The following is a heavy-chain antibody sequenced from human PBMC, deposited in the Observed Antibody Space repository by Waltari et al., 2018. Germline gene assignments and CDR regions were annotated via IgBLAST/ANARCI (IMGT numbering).Heavy chain of an antibody. Sequence: QVQLVQSGTEVKKPGASVKVSCQASGYRFTDYHLPWLRQTPGQGPEWLGWINPKNGDTGYAQNFLGRVTMTRDTSINTVYMDLSGLRSDDTAVFYCARDPGPIVGAPDYWGQGTLVTVSS. CDR1: GYRFTDYH. V-gene: IGHV1-2*02. CDR3: ARDPGPIVGAPDY. D-gene: IGHD1-26*01. CDR2: INPKNGDT. J-gene: IGHJ4*02.